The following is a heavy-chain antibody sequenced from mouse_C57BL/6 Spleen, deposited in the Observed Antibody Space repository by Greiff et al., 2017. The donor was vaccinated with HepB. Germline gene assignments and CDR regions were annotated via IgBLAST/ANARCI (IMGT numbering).Heavy chain of an antibody. CDR3: ARSYDGNYYFDY. CDR1: GYTFTSYW. Sequence: VQLQQSGAELVKPGASVKMSCKASGYTFTSYWITWVKQRPGQGLEWIGDIYPGSGSTNYNEKFKSKATLTVDTSSSTAYMQLSSLTSEDSAVYYCARSYDGNYYFDYWGQGTTLTVSS. J-gene: IGHJ2*01. D-gene: IGHD2-1*01. CDR2: IYPGSGST. V-gene: IGHV1-55*01.